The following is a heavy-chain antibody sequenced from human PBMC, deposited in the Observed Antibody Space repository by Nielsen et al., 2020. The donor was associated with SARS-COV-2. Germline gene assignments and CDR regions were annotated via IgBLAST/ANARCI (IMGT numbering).Heavy chain of an antibody. CDR1: GFTFNDYA. D-gene: IGHD6-19*01. CDR2: ISGRGGST. Sequence: GESLKISCAASGFTFNDYAMSWVRQAPGKGLKWVSTISGRGGSTYYADSVKGRFTISRDNSKNTLYLQMNSLGADDTAIYYCTRRVAGGTMDVWGQGTTVTVSS. CDR3: TRRVAGGTMDV. V-gene: IGHV3-23*01. J-gene: IGHJ6*02.